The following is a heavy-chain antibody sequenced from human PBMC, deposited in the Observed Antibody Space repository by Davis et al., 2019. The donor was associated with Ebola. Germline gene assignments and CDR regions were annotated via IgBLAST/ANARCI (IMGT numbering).Heavy chain of an antibody. D-gene: IGHD3-16*01. V-gene: IGHV4-34*01. Sequence: SETLSLTCAVYGGSFTDYFWSWIRQPPGKGLEWIGETSHHPDYTNYSPSFGGRVTISVDSSKNQFSLKIHSVTAADTAVYYCARGGTIMNAYYGMDVWGQGTTVAVSS. CDR2: TSHHPDYT. J-gene: IGHJ6*02. CDR1: GGSFTDYF. CDR3: ARGGTIMNAYYGMDV.